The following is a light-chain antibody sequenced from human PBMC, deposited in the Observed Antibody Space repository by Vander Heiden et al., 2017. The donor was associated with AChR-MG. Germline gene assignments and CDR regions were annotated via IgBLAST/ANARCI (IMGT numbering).Light chain of an antibody. J-gene: IGKJ1*01. CDR3: QQGNSFPWT. Sequence: DIQMTQSRSSVSASVRDSVTIPSRASQGIRSSLAWYQQQPGKGPKLLIYAASKLQSGVPSRFSGSGSRTDFTLTISSLQPEDFATYYWQQGNSFPWTFGQGTKVEIK. CDR2: AAS. CDR1: QGIRSS. V-gene: IGKV1-12*01.